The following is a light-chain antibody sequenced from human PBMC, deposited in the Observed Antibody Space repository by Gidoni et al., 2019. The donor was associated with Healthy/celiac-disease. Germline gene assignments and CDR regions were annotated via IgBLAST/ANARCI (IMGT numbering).Light chain of an antibody. Sequence: DVVKTQSTLSLPVTPGEPASISCRSSQSLLHSNGYDYLDWYLQKPGQSPQLLIYLGSNRASGVPDRFSGSGSGTDFTLKISRVEAEDVGIYYCMQALQTPITFGQGTRLDIK. CDR3: MQALQTPIT. J-gene: IGKJ5*01. CDR2: LGS. V-gene: IGKV2-28*01. CDR1: QSLLHSNGYDY.